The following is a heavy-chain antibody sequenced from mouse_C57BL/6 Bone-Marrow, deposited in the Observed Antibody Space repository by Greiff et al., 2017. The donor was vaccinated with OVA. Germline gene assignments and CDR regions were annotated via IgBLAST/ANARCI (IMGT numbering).Heavy chain of an antibody. D-gene: IGHD1-1*02. J-gene: IGHJ3*01. CDR2: IYPSDSET. V-gene: IGHV1-61*01. CDR3: ARGYYHDPAWFAY. CDR1: GYTFTSYW. Sequence: VKLQQPGAELVRPGSSVKLSCKASGYTFTSYWMDWVKQRPGQGLEWIGNIYPSDSETHYNQKFKDKATLTVDKSSSTAYMQLSSLTSEDSAVYYCARGYYHDPAWFAYWGQGTLVTVSA.